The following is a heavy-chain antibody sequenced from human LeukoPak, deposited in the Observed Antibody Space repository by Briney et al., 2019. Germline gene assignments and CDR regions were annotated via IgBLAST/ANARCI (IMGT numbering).Heavy chain of an antibody. J-gene: IGHJ4*02. CDR3: ARGPDDFWSGYYRFDY. Sequence: PSETLSLTCTVSGGSVSSGSYYWSWIRQPPGKGLEWIGYIYYSGSTNYNPSLKSRVTISVDTSKNQFSLKLSSVTAADTAVYYCARGPDDFWSGYYRFDYWGQGTLVTVSS. CDR2: IYYSGST. V-gene: IGHV4-61*01. D-gene: IGHD3-3*01. CDR1: GGSVSSGSYY.